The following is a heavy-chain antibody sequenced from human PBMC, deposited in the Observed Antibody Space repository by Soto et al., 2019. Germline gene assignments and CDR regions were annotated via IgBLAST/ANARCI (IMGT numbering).Heavy chain of an antibody. CDR2: ILYDGGTQ. J-gene: IGHJ6*02. CDR3: AQEAHDDFWAYYGMAV. D-gene: IGHD3-3*01. V-gene: IGHV3-30*18. CDR1: GFTFSHYG. Sequence: QVQLMESGGGVVQPGRSLRLSCAASGFTFSHYGMHWVRQAPGKGLEWLAVILYDGGTQFYADSVKGRLTISRDNSNNTLSLHINSLRPDDTGVYYCAQEAHDDFWAYYGMAVWGQRPTVIVSS.